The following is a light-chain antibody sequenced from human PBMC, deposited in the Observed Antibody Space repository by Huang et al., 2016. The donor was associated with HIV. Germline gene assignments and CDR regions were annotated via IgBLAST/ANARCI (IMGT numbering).Light chain of an antibody. Sequence: IQLNQSPSSLSASVGDKVTITCQASQDIRKYLNWNQQRPGKATKLMIYDAANLETGLPSRCSGSGSGTDFSFTISSLQPEDIATYYCQQYDNLLTFGGGTKVEI. V-gene: IGKV1-33*01. CDR2: DAA. CDR3: QQYDNLLT. CDR1: QDIRKY. J-gene: IGKJ4*01.